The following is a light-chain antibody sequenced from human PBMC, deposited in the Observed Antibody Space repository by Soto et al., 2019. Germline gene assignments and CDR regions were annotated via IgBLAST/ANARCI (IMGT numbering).Light chain of an antibody. J-gene: IGKJ5*01. CDR1: QTVSNY. CDR3: QKRMNWPLT. V-gene: IGKV3-11*01. CDR2: DAS. Sequence: EIVLTPSRATLSFSPWEIANLSFRSSQTVSNYLLLYQQKPGQAPSLLIYDASNRATGIPARFSGSGSETDFTLTLTSLEPEDVAVYYCQKRMNWPLTFGQGTRLDIK.